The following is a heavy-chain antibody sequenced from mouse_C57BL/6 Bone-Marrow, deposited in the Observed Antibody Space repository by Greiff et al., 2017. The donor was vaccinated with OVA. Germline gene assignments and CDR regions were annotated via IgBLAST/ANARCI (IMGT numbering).Heavy chain of an antibody. CDR1: GYTFTSYW. V-gene: IGHV1-53*01. J-gene: IGHJ1*03. D-gene: IGHD2-4*01. CDR3: ARKRIYDYDWYFDV. Sequence: LQPGTELVKPGASVKLSCKASGYTFTSYWMHWVKQRPGQGLEWIGNINPSNGGTNYNEKFKSKATLTVDKSSSTAYMQLSSLTSEDSAVYYCARKRIYDYDWYFDVWGTGTTVTVSS. CDR2: INPSNGGT.